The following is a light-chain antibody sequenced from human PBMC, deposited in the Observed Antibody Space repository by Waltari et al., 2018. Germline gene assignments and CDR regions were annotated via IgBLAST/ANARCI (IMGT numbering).Light chain of an antibody. V-gene: IGLV3-19*01. CDR2: GKN. CDR3: HSRDSSGNVL. CDR1: SLRTYY. Sequence: SSELTQDPAVSVALGQTVRITCQGASLRTYYVSWFHQKPGQAPALFLYGKNNRPSGSPDRFSASSSGSTASLTIIGAQAEDEADYYCHSRDSSGNVLIGGGTKLTVV. J-gene: IGLJ2*01.